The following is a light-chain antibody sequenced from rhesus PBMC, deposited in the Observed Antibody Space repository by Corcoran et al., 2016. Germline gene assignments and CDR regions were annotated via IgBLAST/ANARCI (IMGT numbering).Light chain of an antibody. CDR3: MQGTHWPLT. CDR1: QSLVHSDGKTS. Sequence: VVMTQSPLSLPVTLGQPASISCRSSQSLVHSDGKTSLSWLQQKPGQPPRRLIYQVSKRDSGVPDRFSGIGAGTDFTLKITRVEAEYVGVYYCMQGTHWPLTFGGGTKVEIK. J-gene: IGKJ4*01. V-gene: IGKV2S9*01. CDR2: QVS.